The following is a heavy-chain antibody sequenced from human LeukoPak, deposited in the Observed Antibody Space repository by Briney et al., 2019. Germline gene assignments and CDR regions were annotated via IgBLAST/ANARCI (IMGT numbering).Heavy chain of an antibody. Sequence: GGSLRLSCAASGFTFSGSAMHWVRQASEKGLEWVGRIRSKTHTYATAYAASVKGRFTISRDDSKNTAYLQMNSLRAEDTAVYYCARAPGRGYEDYYYYYMDVWGKGTTVTISS. D-gene: IGHD5-12*01. CDR1: GFTFSGSA. J-gene: IGHJ6*03. CDR2: IRSKTHTYAT. V-gene: IGHV3-73*01. CDR3: ARAPGRGYEDYYYYYMDV.